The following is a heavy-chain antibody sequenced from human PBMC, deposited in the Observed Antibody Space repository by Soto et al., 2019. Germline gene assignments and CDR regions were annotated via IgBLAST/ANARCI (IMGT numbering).Heavy chain of an antibody. D-gene: IGHD1-26*01. CDR1: GFSLSNARMG. Sequence: QVTLKESGPVLVKPTETLTLTCTVSGFSLSNARMGVSWIRQPPGKALEWLAHIFSNAEKSYSTSLKSRLTISKDTSKSQVVLTMTNMDPVDTATYYCARTLVGATLDYWGQGTLVTVSS. V-gene: IGHV2-26*01. CDR3: ARTLVGATLDY. CDR2: IFSNAEK. J-gene: IGHJ4*02.